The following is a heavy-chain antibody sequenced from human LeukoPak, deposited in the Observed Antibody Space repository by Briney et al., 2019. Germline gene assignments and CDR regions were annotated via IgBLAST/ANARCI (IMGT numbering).Heavy chain of an antibody. D-gene: IGHD2-2*01. J-gene: IGHJ5*02. CDR3: ARDRVDIVVVPAAMEDWFDP. V-gene: IGHV1-69*13. CDR1: GGTFSIYA. Sequence: GASVTVSCKASGGTFSIYAIRWVRQAPGQGLEWMGGIIPIFGTANYAQKFQGRDTITANESTSTAYMELSGLRSEDTAVYYCARDRVDIVVVPAAMEDWFDPWGQGTLVTVSS. CDR2: IIPIFGTA.